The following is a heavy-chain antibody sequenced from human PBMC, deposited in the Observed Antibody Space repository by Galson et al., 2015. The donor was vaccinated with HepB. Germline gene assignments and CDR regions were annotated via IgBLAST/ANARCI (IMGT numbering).Heavy chain of an antibody. CDR2: ISYDGNNK. CDR1: GFTFSSYK. D-gene: IGHD6-19*01. Sequence: SLRLSFAASGFTFSSYKMHWVRQAPGKGLEWVAVISYDGNNKYYADSVKGRFTISRDNSKDTLYLQMNSLRAEDTAVYYCARALAGAIYRSGWYDAFDIWGKGTMVTVSS. J-gene: IGHJ3*02. V-gene: IGHV3-30*04. CDR3: ARALAGAIYRSGWYDAFDI.